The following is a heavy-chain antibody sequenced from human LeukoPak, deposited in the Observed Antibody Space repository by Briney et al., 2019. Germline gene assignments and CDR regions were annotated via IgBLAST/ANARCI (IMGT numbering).Heavy chain of an antibody. J-gene: IGHJ4*02. V-gene: IGHV3-7*03. Sequence: GGSLRLSCTASGFIFSGSWMAWIRQAPGKGLEWVAIIKKDGSEKYYVDSMKGRFTISRDNAKNSLFLQMNSLRAEDTAIYYCTTDTWYSAGHWGQGTLVTVSS. D-gene: IGHD2-15*01. CDR3: TTDTWYSAGH. CDR1: GFIFSGSW. CDR2: IKKDGSEK.